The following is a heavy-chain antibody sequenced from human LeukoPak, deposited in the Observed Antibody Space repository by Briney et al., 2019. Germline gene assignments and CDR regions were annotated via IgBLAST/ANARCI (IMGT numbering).Heavy chain of an antibody. V-gene: IGHV3-21*01. Sequence: GGSLRLSCAASGFTFSSYSMNWVRQAPGKGLEWVSSISSSSSYIYYADSVKGRFTISRDNAKNSLYLQMNSLRAEDTAVYYCAREYCSGGSCYFAFDYWGQGTLVTVSS. J-gene: IGHJ4*02. CDR3: AREYCSGGSCYFAFDY. CDR2: ISSSSSYI. D-gene: IGHD2-15*01. CDR1: GFTFSSYS.